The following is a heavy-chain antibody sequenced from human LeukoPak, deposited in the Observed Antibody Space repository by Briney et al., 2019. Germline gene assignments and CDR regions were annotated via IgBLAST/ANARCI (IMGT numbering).Heavy chain of an antibody. D-gene: IGHD3-22*01. V-gene: IGHV3-23*01. Sequence: PGGSLRLSCAASGFTFSSYGMSWVRQAPGEGLEWVSAISGSGGSTYYADSVKGRFTISRDNSKNTLYLQMNSLRAEDTAVYYCAKVRTYYYDSSGPSPDYWGQGTLVTVSS. CDR1: GFTFSSYG. CDR2: ISGSGGST. CDR3: AKVRTYYYDSSGPSPDY. J-gene: IGHJ4*02.